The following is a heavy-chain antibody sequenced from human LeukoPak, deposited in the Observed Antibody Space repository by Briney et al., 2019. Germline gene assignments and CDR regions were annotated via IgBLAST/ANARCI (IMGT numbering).Heavy chain of an antibody. CDR1: GFTFSSSW. D-gene: IGHD4-17*01. CDR2: IKQDGSEK. Sequence: PGGSLRLSCAASGFTFSSSWMSWVRQAPGKGLEWVANIKQDGSEKYYVDSVKGRFTISRDNAKNSLYLQMNSLRAEDTAVYYCATSYGDYLFDYWGQGTLVTVSS. J-gene: IGHJ4*02. CDR3: ATSYGDYLFDY. V-gene: IGHV3-7*02.